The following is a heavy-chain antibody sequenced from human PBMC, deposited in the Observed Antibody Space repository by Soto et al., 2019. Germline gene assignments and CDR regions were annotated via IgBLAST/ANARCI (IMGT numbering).Heavy chain of an antibody. J-gene: IGHJ5*02. CDR2: IFYSGST. D-gene: IGHD3-3*01. Sequence: SETLSLTCTVSGGSISSGGYYWGWIRQPPGKGLEWIGSIFYSGSTYYNPSLKSRVTISVDTSKSQFSLSLSSVTAADTAVYYCARGEPRRFLEWSYFDPWGQGILVTVSS. V-gene: IGHV4-39*07. CDR3: ARGEPRRFLEWSYFDP. CDR1: GGSISSGGYY.